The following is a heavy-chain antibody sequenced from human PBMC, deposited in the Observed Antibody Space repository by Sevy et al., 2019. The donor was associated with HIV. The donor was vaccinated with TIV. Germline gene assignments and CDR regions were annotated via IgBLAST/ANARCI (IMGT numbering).Heavy chain of an antibody. Sequence: ASVKVSCKASGFTFSVSALQWVRQARGQRLEWIGWIVVGSGNTKYAPQFQERVTFIRDMSTSTAYMELSSLRSEDTAVYYCAADNGSGYIGGGTYYDGTNVWGQGTTVTVSS. V-gene: IGHV1-58*01. D-gene: IGHD3-3*01. J-gene: IGHJ6*02. CDR3: AADNGSGYIGGGTYYDGTNV. CDR1: GFTFSVSA. CDR2: IVVGSGNT.